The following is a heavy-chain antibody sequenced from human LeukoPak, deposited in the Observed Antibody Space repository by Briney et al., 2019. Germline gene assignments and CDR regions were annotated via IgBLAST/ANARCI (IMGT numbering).Heavy chain of an antibody. CDR1: RYTLTRYY. Sequence: ASVKVSCKASRYTLTRYYMHWVRQAPRQGLEWRGGINPNSGGTNYAQKFQGRVTMTRDTSISTAYMELSRLRSDDTAVYYCARGRWLQSFDYWGQGTLVTVSS. V-gene: IGHV1-2*02. CDR2: INPNSGGT. CDR3: ARGRWLQSFDY. J-gene: IGHJ4*02. D-gene: IGHD5-24*01.